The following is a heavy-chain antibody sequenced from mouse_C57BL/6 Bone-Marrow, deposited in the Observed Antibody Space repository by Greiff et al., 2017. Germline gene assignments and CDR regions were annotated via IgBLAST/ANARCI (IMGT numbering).Heavy chain of an antibody. CDR1: GFSFNTYA. Sequence: EVQRVESGGGLVQPKGSLKLSCAASGFSFNTYAMNWVRQAPGKGLEWVARIRSKRNNYATYYADSVKDRFTISRDDSESMLYLQMNNLKTEDTARYYCVRPPLCNYWYFDVWGTGTTVTVSS. J-gene: IGHJ1*03. V-gene: IGHV10-1*01. CDR2: IRSKRNNYAT. CDR3: VRPPLCNYWYFDV.